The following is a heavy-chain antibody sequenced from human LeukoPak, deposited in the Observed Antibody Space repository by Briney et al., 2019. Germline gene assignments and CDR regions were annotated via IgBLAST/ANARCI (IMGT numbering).Heavy chain of an antibody. J-gene: IGHJ6*02. D-gene: IGHD2-21*02. V-gene: IGHV3-74*01. Sequence: GGSLRLSCAASGFTFSRYWMHWVRQAPGKGLVWVSRIESDGTTTTYADSVKGRFTISRDNAKNTLYLQMNSLRAEDTAVYYCARDEHLRVGGDGHYYGMDVWGQGTTVTVSS. CDR3: ARDEHLRVGGDGHYYGMDV. CDR2: IESDGTTT. CDR1: GFTFSRYW.